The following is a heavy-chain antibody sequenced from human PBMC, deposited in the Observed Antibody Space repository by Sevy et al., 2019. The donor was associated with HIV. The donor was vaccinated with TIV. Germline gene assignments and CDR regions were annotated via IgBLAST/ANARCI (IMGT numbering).Heavy chain of an antibody. D-gene: IGHD4-17*01. V-gene: IGHV3-30-3*01. CDR1: GFAFSNYYA. Sequence: GGSLRLSCAASGFAFSNYYAMHWVRQAPGKGLEWVALISYDGSDTYYADSVKCRFTVSRDNFKDTLFLQMNSLTTEETAVYYCARPRANYVDHYFFYAMDVWGQGTTVTVSS. CDR2: ISYDGSDT. CDR3: ARPRANYVDHYFFYAMDV. J-gene: IGHJ6*02.